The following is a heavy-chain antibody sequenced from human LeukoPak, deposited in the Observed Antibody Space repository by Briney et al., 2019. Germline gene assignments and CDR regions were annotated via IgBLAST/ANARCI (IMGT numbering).Heavy chain of an antibody. D-gene: IGHD3-10*01. CDR1: GFTFRSHG. CDR3: AIWTLWFGELLSYMDV. Sequence: GGSLRLSCAASGFTFRSHGMNWVRQAPGKGLEWVSVIYSGGSTYYADSVKGRFTISRDNSKNTLYLQMNSLRAEDTAVYYCAIWTLWFGELLSYMDVWGKGTTVTISS. V-gene: IGHV3-66*01. CDR2: IYSGGST. J-gene: IGHJ6*03.